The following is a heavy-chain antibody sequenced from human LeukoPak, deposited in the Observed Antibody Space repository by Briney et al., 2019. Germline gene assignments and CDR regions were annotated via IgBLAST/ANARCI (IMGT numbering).Heavy chain of an antibody. D-gene: IGHD3-22*01. CDR2: ISSSGSTI. CDR1: GFTFSDYY. J-gene: IGHJ3*02. CDR3: AREASRGTYYYDSSGYSTPGVAFDI. V-gene: IGHV3-11*04. Sequence: GGSLRLSCAASGFTFSDYYMSWIRQAPGKGLEWVSYISSSGSTIYYADSVKGRFTISRDNAKNSLYLQMNSLRAEDTAVYYCAREASRGTYYYDSSGYSTPGVAFDIWGQGTMVTVSS.